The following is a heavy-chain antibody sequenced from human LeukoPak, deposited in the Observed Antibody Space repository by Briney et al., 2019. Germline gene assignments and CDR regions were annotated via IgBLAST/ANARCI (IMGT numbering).Heavy chain of an antibody. CDR1: GFTFAGYA. D-gene: IGHD6-13*01. CDR2: LSGSGGST. J-gene: IGHJ6*02. V-gene: IGHV3-23*01. Sequence: GGSLRLSCAASGFTFAGYAMSWVRQAPGKGLEWVSTLSGSGGSTYYADSVKGRFTISRDNSKNTLYVQMNSLRAEDTAVYYCAKDYIAAAGTPYYYGMDVWGQGTTVTVSS. CDR3: AKDYIAAAGTPYYYGMDV.